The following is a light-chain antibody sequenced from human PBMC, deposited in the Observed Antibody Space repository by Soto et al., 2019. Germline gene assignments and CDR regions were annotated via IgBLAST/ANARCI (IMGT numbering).Light chain of an antibody. CDR2: KAS. J-gene: IGKJ5*01. CDR3: QQYNGWPIT. V-gene: IGKV1-5*03. Sequence: DIQMTQSPPTLSAFVGDRVTITCRASQSISNWLAWYQQKPGKAPKLLIYKASTLESGVPSRFSGSGSGTDFTLTISSLQSEDFAVYYCQQYNGWPITFGQGTRLEIK. CDR1: QSISNW.